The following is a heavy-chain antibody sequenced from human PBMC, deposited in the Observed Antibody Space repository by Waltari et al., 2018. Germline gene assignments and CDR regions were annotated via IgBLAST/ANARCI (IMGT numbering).Heavy chain of an antibody. D-gene: IGHD7-27*01. CDR3: ARVKLGIDYYGMDV. CDR1: GGSISRNY. V-gene: IGHV4-59*01. Sequence: QVQLQESGPGLVKPSETLSLTCNVSGGSISRNYWSWIRTAPGKGLEGMWYIYYGCSSNYTPPLKIRVTISLDTSKNHFSLKLSSVTAADTAVYYCARVKLGIDYYGMDVWGQGTTVTVSS. J-gene: IGHJ6*02. CDR2: IYYGCSS.